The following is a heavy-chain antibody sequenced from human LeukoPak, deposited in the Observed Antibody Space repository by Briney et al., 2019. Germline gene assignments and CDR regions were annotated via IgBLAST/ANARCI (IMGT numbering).Heavy chain of an antibody. D-gene: IGHD3-22*01. V-gene: IGHV4-4*07. CDR3: ARVVTMIVANWFDP. J-gene: IGHJ5*02. Sequence: SETLSLTCTVSGGSISSYYWSWIRQPAGKGLEWIGRIYTSGSTNYNPSLKSRVTMSVDTSKNKFSLKLSSVTAADTAVYYCARVVTMIVANWFDPWGQGTLVTVSS. CDR2: IYTSGST. CDR1: GGSISSYY.